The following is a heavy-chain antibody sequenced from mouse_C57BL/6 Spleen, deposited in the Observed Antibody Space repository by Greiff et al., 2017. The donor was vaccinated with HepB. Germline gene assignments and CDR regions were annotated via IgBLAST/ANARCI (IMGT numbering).Heavy chain of an antibody. J-gene: IGHJ3*01. D-gene: IGHD2-3*01. Sequence: QVQLKQPGAELVRPGSSVKLSCKASGYTFTSYWMDWVKQRPGQGLEWIGNIYPSDSETHYNQKFKDKATLTVDKSSSTAYMQLSSLTSEDSAVYYCARFPDGYLGAWFAYWGQGTLVTVSA. V-gene: IGHV1-61*01. CDR3: ARFPDGYLGAWFAY. CDR1: GYTFTSYW. CDR2: IYPSDSET.